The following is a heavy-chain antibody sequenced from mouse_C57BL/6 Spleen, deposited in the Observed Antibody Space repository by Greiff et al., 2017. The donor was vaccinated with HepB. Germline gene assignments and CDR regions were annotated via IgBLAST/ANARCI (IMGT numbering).Heavy chain of an antibody. CDR1: GYTFTDYN. V-gene: IGHV1-22*01. Sequence: EVQLQQSGPELVKPGASVKMSCKASGYTFTDYNMHWVKQSHGKSLEWIGYINPNNGGTSYNQKFKGKATLTVNKSSSTAYMELRSLTSEDSAVYYCARSGYYGNYDDAMDYWGQGTSVTVSS. J-gene: IGHJ4*01. D-gene: IGHD2-1*01. CDR3: ARSGYYGNYDDAMDY. CDR2: INPNNGGT.